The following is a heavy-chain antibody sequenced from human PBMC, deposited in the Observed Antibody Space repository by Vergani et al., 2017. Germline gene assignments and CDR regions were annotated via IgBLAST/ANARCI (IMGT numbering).Heavy chain of an antibody. V-gene: IGHV4-38-2*01. CDR3: ARRSDIVYDIFSGTQYFFDF. Sequence: QVQLQESGPGLVKPSETLSLTCAVSGFSIDNGYYWDWIRQPPGKGLEWIGSIYRTGRTHFNPSLKSRVTISVDTSNNHVSLMLNSLTAADTAVYYCARRSDIVYDIFSGTQYFFDFWGQGTLVTVSS. CDR2: IYRTGRT. D-gene: IGHD3-9*01. CDR1: GFSIDNGYY. J-gene: IGHJ4*02.